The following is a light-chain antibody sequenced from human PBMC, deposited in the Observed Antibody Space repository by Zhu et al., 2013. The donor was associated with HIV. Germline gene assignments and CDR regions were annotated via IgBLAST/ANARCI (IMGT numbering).Light chain of an antibody. V-gene: IGLV2-14*01. CDR3: SSYSSSTSLVI. J-gene: IGLJ2*01. CDR1: SSDVGGYNY. Sequence: QSALTQPASVSGSPGQSITISCTGTSSDVGGYNYVSWYQQHPVKAPKLMIYEVSNRPSGISHRFSGSKSGNTASLTISGLQADDEGDYYCSSYSSSTSLVIFGGGTKVTVL. CDR2: EVS.